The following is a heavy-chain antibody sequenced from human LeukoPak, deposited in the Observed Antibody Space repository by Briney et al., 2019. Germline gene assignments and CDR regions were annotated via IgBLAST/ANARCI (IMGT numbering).Heavy chain of an antibody. Sequence: PGGSLRLSCAASGFTLSTTWMSWVRQAPGKGLEWVATIDYDGSDKYYVDSVKGRFTISRDNAKNSLYLQMNSLRAEDTAVYYCARPPRTDYYYYMDVWGKGTTVTVSS. J-gene: IGHJ6*03. CDR2: IDYDGSDK. V-gene: IGHV3-7*01. CDR1: GFTLSTTW. CDR3: ARPPRTDYYYYMDV.